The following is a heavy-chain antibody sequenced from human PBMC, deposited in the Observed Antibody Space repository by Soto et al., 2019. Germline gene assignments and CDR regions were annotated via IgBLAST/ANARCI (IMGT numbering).Heavy chain of an antibody. CDR1: GYTFTGYY. J-gene: IGHJ6*02. Sequence: ASVKVFCKASGYTFTGYYMHWVRQAPGQGLEWMGWINPNSGGTNYAQKFQGWVTMTRDTSISTAYMELSRLRSDDTAVYYCARDVPTMVRGVMSHYGMDVWGQGTTVTVSS. CDR3: ARDVPTMVRGVMSHYGMDV. D-gene: IGHD3-10*01. CDR2: INPNSGGT. V-gene: IGHV1-2*04.